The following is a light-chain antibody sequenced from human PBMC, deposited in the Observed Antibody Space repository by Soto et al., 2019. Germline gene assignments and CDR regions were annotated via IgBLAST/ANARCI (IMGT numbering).Light chain of an antibody. CDR2: EVS. V-gene: IGLV2-14*01. J-gene: IGLJ1*01. CDR1: SSDVGGYNY. Sequence: QSALTQPASVSGSPGQSITIACTGTSSDVGGYNYVSWYQQHPGKAPKLIIYEVSNRPSGVSNRLSGSKSGNTASLTISGVQAEDEADYYCNSYTRKSTGVFGTGTKVTVL. CDR3: NSYTRKSTGV.